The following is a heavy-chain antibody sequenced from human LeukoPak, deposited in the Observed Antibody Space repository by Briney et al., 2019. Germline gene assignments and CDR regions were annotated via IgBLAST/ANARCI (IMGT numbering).Heavy chain of an antibody. Sequence: SETLSLTCTVSAGSVSSSSYYWGWIRQPPGKGLEWIGSIYYSGSTYYNPSLKSRVTISVDTSKNQFSLKLSSVTAADTAVYYCARASRITIFGVVSALDYWGQGTLVTVSS. V-gene: IGHV4-39*07. CDR1: AGSVSSSSYY. CDR2: IYYSGST. D-gene: IGHD3-3*01. J-gene: IGHJ4*02. CDR3: ARASRITIFGVVSALDY.